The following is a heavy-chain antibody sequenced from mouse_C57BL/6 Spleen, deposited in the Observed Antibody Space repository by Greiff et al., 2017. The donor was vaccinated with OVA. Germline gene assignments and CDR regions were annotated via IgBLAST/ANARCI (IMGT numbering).Heavy chain of an antibody. D-gene: IGHD4-1*01. CDR3: TRYWDGYYFDY. CDR2: IDPETGGT. CDR1: GYTFTDYE. Sequence: LVESGAELVRPGASVTLSCKASGYTFTDYEMHWVKQTPVHGLEWIGAIDPETGGTAYNQKFKGKAILTADKSSSTAYMELRSLTSEDSAVYYCTRYWDGYYFDYWGQGTTLTVSS. J-gene: IGHJ2*01. V-gene: IGHV1-15*01.